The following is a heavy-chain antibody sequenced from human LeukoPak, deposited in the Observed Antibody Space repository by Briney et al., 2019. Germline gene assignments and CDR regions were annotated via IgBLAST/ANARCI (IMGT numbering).Heavy chain of an antibody. V-gene: IGHV1-2*02. J-gene: IGHJ3*02. CDR2: INPNSGGT. Sequence: ASVKVSCKASGGTFSSYAISWVRQAPGQGLEWMGWINPNSGGTNYAQKFQGRVTMTRDTSISTAYMELSRLRSDDTAVYYCASSVTTVTPGDAFDIWGQGTMVTVSS. D-gene: IGHD4-17*01. CDR3: ASSVTTVTPGDAFDI. CDR1: GGTFSSYA.